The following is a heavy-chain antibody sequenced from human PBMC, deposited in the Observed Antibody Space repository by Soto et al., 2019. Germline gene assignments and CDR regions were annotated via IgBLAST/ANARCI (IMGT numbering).Heavy chain of an antibody. CDR2: IIPIFGTA. Sequence: QVQLVQSGAEVKKPGSSVKVSCKASGGTFSSYAISWVRQAPGLGLEWMGGIIPIFGTANYAQKFQGRVTITADESTSKAYMGQRSLRSEDTAVYYCARSESSELWGFDPWGQGTLVTVSS. J-gene: IGHJ5*02. CDR1: GGTFSSYA. V-gene: IGHV1-69*12. D-gene: IGHD5-18*01. CDR3: ARSESSELWGFDP.